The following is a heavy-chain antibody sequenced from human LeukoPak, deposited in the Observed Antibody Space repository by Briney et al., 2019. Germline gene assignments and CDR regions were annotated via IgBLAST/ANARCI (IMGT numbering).Heavy chain of an antibody. CDR1: GFTFSSYG. CDR2: IRYDGSNK. D-gene: IGHD4-17*01. V-gene: IGHV3-30*02. Sequence: GGSLRLSCAASGFTFSSYGMHWVRQAPGKGLEWAAFIRYDGSNKYYADSVKGRFTISRDNSKNTLYLQMNSLRAEDTAVYYCAKDAYSTTVNYFDYWGQGTLVTVSS. J-gene: IGHJ4*02. CDR3: AKDAYSTTVNYFDY.